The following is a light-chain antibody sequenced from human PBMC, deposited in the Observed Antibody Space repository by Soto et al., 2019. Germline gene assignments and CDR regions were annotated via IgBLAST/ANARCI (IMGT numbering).Light chain of an antibody. Sequence: DVQMTQSPSTPSASVGDRVTITCRASQSINNWLSWYQQRPGKAPKLLIYKASTLETGVPSRFSGSGSGTEFTLTISSLQPDDFATYYCHQYKTYWTFGHGTKVDIK. V-gene: IGKV1-5*03. J-gene: IGKJ1*01. CDR3: HQYKTYWT. CDR1: QSINNW. CDR2: KAS.